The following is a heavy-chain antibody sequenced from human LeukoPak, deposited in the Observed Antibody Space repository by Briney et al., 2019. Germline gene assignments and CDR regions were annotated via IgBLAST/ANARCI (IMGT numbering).Heavy chain of an antibody. J-gene: IGHJ4*02. CDR2: ISGSGGST. D-gene: IGHD3-3*01. V-gene: IGHV3-23*01. CDR1: GFTVSSNY. CDR3: ASHYDFWSGYYGHY. Sequence: GGSLRLSCAASGFTVSSNYMSWVRQAPGKGLEWVSAISGSGGSTYYADSVKGRFTISRDNSKNTLYLQMNSLRAEDTAVYYCASHYDFWSGYYGHYWGQGTLVTVSS.